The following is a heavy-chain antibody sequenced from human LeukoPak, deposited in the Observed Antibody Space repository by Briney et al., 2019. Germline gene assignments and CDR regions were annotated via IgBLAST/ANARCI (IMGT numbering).Heavy chain of an antibody. CDR1: GFTFSSYS. CDR2: ISSSSSYI. Sequence: PGGSLRLSCAASGFTFSSYSMNWVRQAPGKGLEWVSSISSSSSYIYYADSVKGRFTISRDNAKNSLYLQMNSLRAEDTAVYHCARDTAYDSSGDDAFDIWGQGTMVTVSS. V-gene: IGHV3-21*01. CDR3: ARDTAYDSSGDDAFDI. D-gene: IGHD3-22*01. J-gene: IGHJ3*02.